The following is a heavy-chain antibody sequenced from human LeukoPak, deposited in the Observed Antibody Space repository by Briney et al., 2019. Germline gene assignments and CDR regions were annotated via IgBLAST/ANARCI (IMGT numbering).Heavy chain of an antibody. J-gene: IGHJ5*02. CDR2: IRYDGSNK. CDR1: GFTFSSYG. D-gene: IGHD5-24*01. V-gene: IGHV3-30*02. Sequence: GGSLRLSCAASGFTFSSYGMHWVRQAPGKGLEWVAFIRYDGSNKYYADSVKGRITISRDNSKNTLYLQMNSLRAEDTAVYYCARDNSVRDEAWWFNPWGQGTLVTVSS. CDR3: ARDNSVRDEAWWFNP.